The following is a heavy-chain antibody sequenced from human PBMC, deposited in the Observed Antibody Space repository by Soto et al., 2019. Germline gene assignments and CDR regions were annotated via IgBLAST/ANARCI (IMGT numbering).Heavy chain of an antibody. CDR2: IIPIFGAP. CDR1: GGTFSNTA. Sequence: QVPVVQSGAEVKKPGSSVRVSCRASGGTFSNTAFIWVRQAPGQGLEWMGGIIPIFGAPNYAQKFQGRLIITADDSANEAYMELNTLTSEDTAIYFCATPAEPLDRAMLKGLAHWGQGTLVTVSS. V-gene: IGHV1-69*01. J-gene: IGHJ4*02. D-gene: IGHD2-2*03. CDR3: ATPAEPLDRAMLKGLAH.